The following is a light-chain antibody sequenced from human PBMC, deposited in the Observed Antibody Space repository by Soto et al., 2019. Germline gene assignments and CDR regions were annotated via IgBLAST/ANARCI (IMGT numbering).Light chain of an antibody. CDR1: QSVRGN. Sequence: EIVMTQSPATLSVSPGERATLSCRASQSVRGNLAWYQQKPGQSPRLLIYGASSRATGIPARFSGSGSGTEFTLTISSLQSDDFAVHYCNLYKELPPSTFGQVTRLEIK. CDR2: GAS. V-gene: IGKV3-15*01. J-gene: IGKJ5*01. CDR3: NLYKELPPST.